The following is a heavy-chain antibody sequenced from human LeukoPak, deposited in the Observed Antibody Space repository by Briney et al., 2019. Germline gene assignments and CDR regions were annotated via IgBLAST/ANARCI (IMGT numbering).Heavy chain of an antibody. CDR3: ARNYYGDYVAYY. CDR2: INPSGGST. J-gene: IGHJ4*02. D-gene: IGHD4-17*01. CDR1: GYTFTSYY. V-gene: IGHV1-46*01. Sequence: ASVKVSCKASGYTFTSYYMHWVRQAPGQGLEWMGIINPSGGSTSYAQKFQGRVTMTRDTSTSTDYMELSSLRSEDTAVYYCARNYYGDYVAYYWGQGTLVTVSS.